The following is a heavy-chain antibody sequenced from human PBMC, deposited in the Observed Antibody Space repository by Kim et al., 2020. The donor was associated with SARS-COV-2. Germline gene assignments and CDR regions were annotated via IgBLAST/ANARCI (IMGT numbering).Heavy chain of an antibody. CDR3: ARSDLWGGYNYVTFDY. Sequence: SETLSLTCTVSGGSISSYYWSWIRQPAGKGLEWIGRIYSSGSTNYNPSLKSRVTMSVDTSKNQFSLKLSSVTAADTAVYYCARSDLWGGYNYVTFDYWGQGTLVTVSS. J-gene: IGHJ4*02. V-gene: IGHV4-4*07. CDR1: GGSISSYY. CDR2: IYSSGST. D-gene: IGHD5-18*01.